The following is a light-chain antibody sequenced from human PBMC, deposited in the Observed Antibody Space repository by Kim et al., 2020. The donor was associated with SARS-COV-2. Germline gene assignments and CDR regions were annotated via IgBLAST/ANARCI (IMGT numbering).Light chain of an antibody. V-gene: IGLV2-14*03. CDR1: SSDVGGYNH. CDR3: SSYTSSSTYV. CDR2: DVT. J-gene: IGLJ1*01. Sequence: QSALTQPASVSGSPGQPITISCTGTSSDVGGYNHVSWHQQHPGKAPKLMIYDVTNRPSGVSNRFSGSKSGNTASLTISGLQAEDEADYYCSSYTSSSTYVFGTGTKVNVL.